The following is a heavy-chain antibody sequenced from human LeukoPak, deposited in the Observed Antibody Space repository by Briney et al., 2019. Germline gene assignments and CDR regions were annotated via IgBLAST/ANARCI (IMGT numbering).Heavy chain of an antibody. D-gene: IGHD3-3*01. CDR1: GYTFTGYY. CDR2: INPNSGGT. V-gene: IGHV1-2*06. J-gene: IGHJ4*02. CDR3: ARYDFWSGYLH. Sequence: ASXKVSCKASGYTFTGYYMHWVRQAPGQGLEWMGRINPNSGGTNYAQKFQGRVTMTRDTSISTAYMELSRLRSDDTAVYYCARYDFWSGYLHWGQGTLVTVSS.